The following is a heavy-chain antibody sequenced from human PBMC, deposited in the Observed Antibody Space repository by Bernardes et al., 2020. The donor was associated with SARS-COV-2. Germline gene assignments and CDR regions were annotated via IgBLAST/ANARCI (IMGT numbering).Heavy chain of an antibody. Sequence: GGSLRLSCTASGFTLSSYEMNWVRQAPGKGLEWVSYISSSGTPIYYADSVKGRFTISRDNARNSLSLQMNSLRAEDTAVYYCASAVSYFYGMHVWGQGTTVTVSS. CDR3: ASAVSYFYGMHV. V-gene: IGHV3-48*03. CDR1: GFTLSSYE. J-gene: IGHJ6*02. D-gene: IGHD6-19*01. CDR2: ISSSGTPI.